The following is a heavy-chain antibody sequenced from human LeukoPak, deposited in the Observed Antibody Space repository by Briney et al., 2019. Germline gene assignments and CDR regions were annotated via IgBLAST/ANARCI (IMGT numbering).Heavy chain of an antibody. CDR2: ISAYNGNT. D-gene: IGHD2-21*02. Sequence: ASVKVSCKASGYTFTSYGISWVRQAPGQGLEWMGWISAYNGNTNYAQKLQGRVTMTTDTSTSTAYMELRSLRSDDTAVYYCARTKPYCGGDCYLGGNWFDPWGQGTLVTVSS. CDR3: ARTKPYCGGDCYLGGNWFDP. V-gene: IGHV1-18*01. CDR1: GYTFTSYG. J-gene: IGHJ5*02.